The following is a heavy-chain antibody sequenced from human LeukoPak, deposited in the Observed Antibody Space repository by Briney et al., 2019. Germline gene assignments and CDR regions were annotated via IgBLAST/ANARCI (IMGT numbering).Heavy chain of an antibody. J-gene: IGHJ3*02. CDR1: GGSISSYY. V-gene: IGHV4-59*01. Sequence: PSETLSLTCTVSGGSISSYYWSWIRQPPGKGLEWIGYIYYSGSTNYNPSLKSRVTISVDTSKNQFSLKLSSVTAADTAVYYCARELGYCNSTSCYGAFDIWGQGTMVTVSS. D-gene: IGHD2-2*01. CDR2: IYYSGST. CDR3: ARELGYCNSTSCYGAFDI.